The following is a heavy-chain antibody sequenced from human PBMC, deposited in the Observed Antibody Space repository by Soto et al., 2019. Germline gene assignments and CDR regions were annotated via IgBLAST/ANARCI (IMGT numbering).Heavy chain of an antibody. V-gene: IGHV4-30-4*01. CDR1: GGSISSGDYY. CDR2: IYYSGST. D-gene: IGHD3-16*02. J-gene: IGHJ4*02. Sequence: PSETLSLTCTVSGGSISSGDYYWSWIRQPPGKGLEWIGYIYYSGSTYYNPSLKSRVTISVDTSKNQFSLKLSSVTAADTAVYYCAREAITFGGVIVAPYFDYWGQGTLVTAPQ. CDR3: AREAITFGGVIVAPYFDY.